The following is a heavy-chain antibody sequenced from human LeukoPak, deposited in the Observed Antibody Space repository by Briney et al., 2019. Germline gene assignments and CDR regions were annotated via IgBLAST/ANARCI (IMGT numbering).Heavy chain of an antibody. CDR2: INWHGDRT. CDR3: ARSGYYGSGSYSDY. V-gene: IGHV3-20*04. CDR1: GFTFENYG. D-gene: IGHD3-10*01. Sequence: GGSLRLSCAASGFTFENYGMSWVRQAPGQGLESGSGINWHGDRTGYADSVKGRFTISRDNAKNSLYLQMNSLRAEDTALYYCARSGYYGSGSYSDYWGQGTLVTVSS. J-gene: IGHJ4*02.